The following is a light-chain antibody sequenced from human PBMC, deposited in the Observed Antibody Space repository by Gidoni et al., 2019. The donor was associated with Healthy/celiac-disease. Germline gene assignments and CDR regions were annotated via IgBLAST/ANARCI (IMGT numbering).Light chain of an antibody. CDR1: QSVSSSY. CDR3: QQYGSSPPCS. J-gene: IGKJ2*04. V-gene: IGKV3-20*01. CDR2: GAS. Sequence: EIVLTQSPGTLSLSPGERATLSCRASQSVSSSYLAWYQQKPGQAPRLLIYGASSRATGIPDRFSGSGSGTDFTLTISRLEPEDFAVYYRQQYGSSPPCSFGQGTKLEIK.